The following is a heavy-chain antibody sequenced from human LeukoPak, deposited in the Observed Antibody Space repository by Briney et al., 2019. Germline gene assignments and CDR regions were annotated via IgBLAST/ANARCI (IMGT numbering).Heavy chain of an antibody. Sequence: PGGSLRLSCAASGFTFSDYYMSWIRQAPGKGLEWVGRIKSKTDGGTTDYAAPVKGRFTISRDDSKDTLYLQMNSLKTEDTAVYYCSTLTVVTTSYWGQGTLVTVSS. CDR2: IKSKTDGGTT. J-gene: IGHJ4*02. CDR3: STLTVVTTSY. V-gene: IGHV3-15*01. D-gene: IGHD4-17*01. CDR1: GFTFSDYY.